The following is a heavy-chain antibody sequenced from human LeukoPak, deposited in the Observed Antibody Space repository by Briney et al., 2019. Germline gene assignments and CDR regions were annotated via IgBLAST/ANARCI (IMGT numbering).Heavy chain of an antibody. D-gene: IGHD6-13*01. CDR1: GGSSSGYY. V-gene: IGHV4-34*01. CDR3: ASLKGIAAAGTSGY. J-gene: IGHJ4*02. Sequence: KPSETLSLTCAVYGGSSSGYYWSWIRQPPGKGLEWIGEINHSGSTNYNPSLKSRVTISVDTSKNQFSLKLSSVTAADTAVYYCASLKGIAAAGTSGYWGQGTLVTVSS. CDR2: INHSGST.